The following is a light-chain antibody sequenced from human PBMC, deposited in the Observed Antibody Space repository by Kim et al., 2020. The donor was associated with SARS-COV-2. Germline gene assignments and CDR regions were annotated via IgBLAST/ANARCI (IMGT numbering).Light chain of an antibody. CDR3: QAWDSSTAV. J-gene: IGLJ3*02. Sequence: SVGPGQTASIICSGDNLGDKYAYWYQQKPGQSPVLVIYQDTKGPSGIPERFSGSNSGNTATLTISGTQALDEGDYYCQAWDSSTAVFGGGTQLTVL. CDR1: NLGDKY. CDR2: QDT. V-gene: IGLV3-1*01.